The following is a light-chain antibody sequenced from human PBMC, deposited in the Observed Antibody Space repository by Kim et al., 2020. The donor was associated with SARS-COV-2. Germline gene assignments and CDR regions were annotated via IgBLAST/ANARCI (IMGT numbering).Light chain of an antibody. Sequence: SVRDRGTSTCRASQTVISRLAWYQQKPGKAPKLLIYKASTLQSGVPSRFSGSGSGTEFTLTISSLQPDDFAAYYCQQYSDYPWTFGQGTKVDIK. CDR3: QQYSDYPWT. CDR2: KAS. J-gene: IGKJ1*01. CDR1: QTVISR. V-gene: IGKV1-5*03.